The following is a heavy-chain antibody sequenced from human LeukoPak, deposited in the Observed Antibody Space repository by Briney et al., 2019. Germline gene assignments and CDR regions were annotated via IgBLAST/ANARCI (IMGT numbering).Heavy chain of an antibody. CDR1: GGSVSSGSYY. CDR3: AREAGYSYGYDY. V-gene: IGHV4-61*01. J-gene: IGHJ4*02. D-gene: IGHD5-18*01. CDR2: IYYSGST. Sequence: SETLSLTCTVSGGSVSSGSYYWSWIRQPPGKGLEWIGYIYYSGSTNYNPTLKSRVTISVDTSKNQFSLKLSSVTAADTAVYYCAREAGYSYGYDYWGQGTLVTVSS.